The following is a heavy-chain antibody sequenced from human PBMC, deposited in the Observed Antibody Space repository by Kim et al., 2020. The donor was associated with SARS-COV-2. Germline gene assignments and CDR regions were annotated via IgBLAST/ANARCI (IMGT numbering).Heavy chain of an antibody. CDR3: ARGTNRALDS. CDR2: T. J-gene: IGHJ5*01. Sequence: TSYADAVKGRFTISRDNSKNTLNLQMNSLTAEDTAVYYCARGTNRALDSWGQGTLVTVSS. V-gene: IGHV3-23*01.